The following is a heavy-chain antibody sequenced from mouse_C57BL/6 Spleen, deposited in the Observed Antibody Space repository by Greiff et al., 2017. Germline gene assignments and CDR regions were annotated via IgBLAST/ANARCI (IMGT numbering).Heavy chain of an antibody. CDR2: IYPGDGDT. CDR1: GYAFSSYW. V-gene: IGHV1-80*01. Sequence: QVHVKQSGAELVKPGASVKISCKASGYAFSSYWMNWVKQRPGKGLEWIGQIYPGDGDTNYNGKFKGKATLTADKSSSTAYMQLSSLTSEDSAVYFCATLTTVVAPYYFDYWGQGTTLTVSS. J-gene: IGHJ2*01. D-gene: IGHD1-1*01. CDR3: ATLTTVVAPYYFDY.